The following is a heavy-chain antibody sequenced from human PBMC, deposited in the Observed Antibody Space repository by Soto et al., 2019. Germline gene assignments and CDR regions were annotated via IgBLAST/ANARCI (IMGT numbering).Heavy chain of an antibody. D-gene: IGHD3-22*01. J-gene: IGHJ4*02. CDR3: ARTGYDRSGYFVEYYFDY. Sequence: GGSLIVCCASSVFTFSKYAMHWVRQARGTGLEWVAVISNDGSNPYYADSVKGRFTISRDNSKNTLYLQMNNLREEDTAVYYCARTGYDRSGYFVEYYFDYWGQGTMFTVSS. CDR2: ISNDGSNP. V-gene: IGHV3-30-3*01. CDR1: VFTFSKYA.